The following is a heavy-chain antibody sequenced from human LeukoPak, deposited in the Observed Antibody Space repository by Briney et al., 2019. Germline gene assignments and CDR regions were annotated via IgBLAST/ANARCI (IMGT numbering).Heavy chain of an antibody. D-gene: IGHD2/OR15-2a*01. CDR1: GYTFTGYY. V-gene: IGHV1-2*02. J-gene: IGHJ5*02. CDR3: AREGCYSASCNIIGDDNWFDP. Sequence: ASVTVSCKASGYTFTGYYIHWVRQAPGQGLEWMGWINPNSGATRYANNFQDRVTLTRDTSINTAYMEMSGLKYDDTALYYCAREGCYSASCNIIGDDNWFDPWGQGTPVTVSS. CDR2: INPNSGAT.